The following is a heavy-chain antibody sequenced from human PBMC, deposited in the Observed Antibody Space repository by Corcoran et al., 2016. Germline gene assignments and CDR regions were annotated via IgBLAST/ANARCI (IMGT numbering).Heavy chain of an antibody. J-gene: IGHJ3*02. Sequence: EVQLVESGGGLVQPGGSLRLSCAASGFTFSSYWMSWVRQAPGKGLEWVANIKQDGSEKYYVDSVKGRFTISRDNAKNSLYLQMNSLRAEDTAVYYCAGETSSSSSRAVDIWGQGTMVTVSS. CDR1: GFTFSSYW. D-gene: IGHD6-6*01. V-gene: IGHV3-7*01. CDR3: AGETSSSSSRAVDI. CDR2: IKQDGSEK.